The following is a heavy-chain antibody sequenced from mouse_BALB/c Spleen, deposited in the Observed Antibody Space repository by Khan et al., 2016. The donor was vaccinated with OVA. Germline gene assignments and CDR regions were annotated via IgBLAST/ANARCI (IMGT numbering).Heavy chain of an antibody. V-gene: IGHV3-2*02. J-gene: IGHJ2*01. Sequence: VQLKESGPGLVKPSQSLSLTCTVTGYSITSDYAWNWIRQFPGNKLEWMGYISYSGNTKYNPSLKSRISITRDTSKNQFFLQLNFVTIEDTATYYCARIKGGEFDYGGQGTTLTVSS. CDR3: ARIKGGEFDY. CDR1: GYSITSDYA. CDR2: ISYSGNT.